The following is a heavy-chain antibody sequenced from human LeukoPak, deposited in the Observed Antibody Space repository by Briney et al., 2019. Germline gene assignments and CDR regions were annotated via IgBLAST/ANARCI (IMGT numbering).Heavy chain of an antibody. Sequence: GGSLRLSCVASGFTFRSYSMNWVRQAPGKGLEWVSYISSSSSTIYYADSVKGRFTISRDNAKNSLYLQMNSLRDEDTAVYYCARAVAAIWELNYYFDDWGQGTLVTVSS. V-gene: IGHV3-48*02. CDR2: ISSSSSTI. D-gene: IGHD2-15*01. CDR3: ARAVAAIWELNYYFDD. CDR1: GFTFRSYS. J-gene: IGHJ4*02.